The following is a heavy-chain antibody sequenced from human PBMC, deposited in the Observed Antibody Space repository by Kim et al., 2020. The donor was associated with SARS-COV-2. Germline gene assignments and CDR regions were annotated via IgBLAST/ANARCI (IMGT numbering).Heavy chain of an antibody. CDR1: GGSISSSSYY. J-gene: IGHJ4*02. Sequence: SETLSLTCTVSGGSISSSSYYWGWIRQPPGKGLEWIGSIYYSGSPYYNPSLKSRVTISVDTSKNQFSLKLSSVTAADTAVYYCARIWVGATTVDYWGQGTLVTVSS. D-gene: IGHD1-26*01. CDR2: IYYSGSP. CDR3: ARIWVGATTVDY. V-gene: IGHV4-39*07.